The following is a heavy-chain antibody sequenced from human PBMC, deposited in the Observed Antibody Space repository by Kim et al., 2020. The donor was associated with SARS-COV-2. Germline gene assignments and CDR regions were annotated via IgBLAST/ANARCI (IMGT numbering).Heavy chain of an antibody. CDR3: ASRTRAIVVVPAAPMDV. D-gene: IGHD2-2*01. CDR2: INHSGST. J-gene: IGHJ6*02. V-gene: IGHV4-34*01. Sequence: SETLSLTCAVYGGSFSGYYWSWIRQPPGKGLEWIGEINHSGSTNYNPSLKSRVTISVDTYKNQFSLKLSSVTAADTAVYYCASRTRAIVVVPAAPMDVWGQGTTVTVSS. CDR1: GGSFSGYY.